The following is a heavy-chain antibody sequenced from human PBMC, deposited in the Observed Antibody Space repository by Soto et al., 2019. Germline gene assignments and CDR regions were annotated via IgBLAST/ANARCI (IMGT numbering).Heavy chain of an antibody. V-gene: IGHV5-51*01. J-gene: IGHJ3*02. CDR2: IYPGDSDT. Sequence: PGESLKISCKGSGYSFTSYWIGWVRQMPGKGLEWMGIIYPGDSDTRYSPSFQGQVTISADKSISTAYLQWSSLKASDTAMYYCATPYWELLRSAAFDIWGQGTRVTVSS. CDR3: ATPYWELLRSAAFDI. D-gene: IGHD1-26*01. CDR1: GYSFTSYW.